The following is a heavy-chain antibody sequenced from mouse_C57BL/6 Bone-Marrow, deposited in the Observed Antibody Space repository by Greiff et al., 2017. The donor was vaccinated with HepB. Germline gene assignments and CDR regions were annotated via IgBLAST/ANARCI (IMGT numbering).Heavy chain of an antibody. D-gene: IGHD1-1*01. Sequence: DVQLVESGGGLVQPGGSLKLSCAASGFTFSDYYMYWVRQTPEKRLEWVAYISNGGGSTYYPDTVKGRFTISRDNAKNTLYLQMSRLKSEDTAMYYCARYYYYGSSLDYWGQGTTLTVSS. CDR3: ARYYYYGSSLDY. V-gene: IGHV5-12*01. CDR2: ISNGGGST. J-gene: IGHJ2*01. CDR1: GFTFSDYY.